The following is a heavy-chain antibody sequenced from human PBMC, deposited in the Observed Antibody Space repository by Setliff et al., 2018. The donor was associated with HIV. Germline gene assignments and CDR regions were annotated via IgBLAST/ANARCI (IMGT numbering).Heavy chain of an antibody. D-gene: IGHD5-12*01. CDR2: IFYTGNT. Sequence: PSETLSLTCTVSGGSIGSNTYYWGWIRQPPGKGLEWIGSIFYTGNTYYNPSLKSRVSISVDTPKNQFSLKLTSLTPADTAVYYCARDPGWAKPEYFHHWGQGTLVTVSS. CDR3: ARDPGWAKPEYFHH. J-gene: IGHJ1*01. CDR1: GGSIGSNTYY. V-gene: IGHV4-39*07.